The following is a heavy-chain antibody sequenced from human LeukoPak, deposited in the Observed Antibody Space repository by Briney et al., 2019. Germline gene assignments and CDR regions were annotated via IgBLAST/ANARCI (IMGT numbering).Heavy chain of an antibody. J-gene: IGHJ4*02. D-gene: IGHD1-1*01. V-gene: IGHV4-39*07. CDR3: AREGVSWNLNY. Sequence: SETLSLTCIVSGGSISSSSYYWGWIRQPPGKGLEWIGSIYYSGSTYYNPSLKSRVTISVDTSKNQFSLKLSSVTAADTAVYYCAREGVSWNLNYWGQGTLVTVSS. CDR2: IYYSGST. CDR1: GGSISSSSYY.